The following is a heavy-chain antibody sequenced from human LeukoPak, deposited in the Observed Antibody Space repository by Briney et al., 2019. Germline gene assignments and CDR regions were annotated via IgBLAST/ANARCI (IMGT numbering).Heavy chain of an antibody. J-gene: IGHJ4*02. CDR3: ARVWSSS. CDR2: INHSGST. V-gene: IGHV4-34*01. CDR1: GGSFSGYY. Sequence: SETLSLTCAAYGGSFSGYYWSWIRQPPGKGLEWIGEINHSGSTNYNPSLKSRVTISVDTSKNQFSLKLSSVTAADTAVYYCARVWSSSWGQGTLVTVSS. D-gene: IGHD6-13*01.